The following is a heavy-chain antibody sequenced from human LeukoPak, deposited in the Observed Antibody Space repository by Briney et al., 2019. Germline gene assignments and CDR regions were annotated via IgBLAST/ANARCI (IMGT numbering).Heavy chain of an antibody. D-gene: IGHD1-26*01. J-gene: IGHJ5*02. V-gene: IGHV4-59*01. Sequence: SETLSLTCTVSGGSISTYYWSWIRQPPGKGLEWIGYIYYTGSTSYNPSLKSRVTMSLGASKNQFSLELNSVTPADTAVYYCARGGNYWPQWWFDPWGRGTLVSVSS. CDR1: GGSISTYY. CDR2: IYYTGST. CDR3: ARGGNYWPQWWFDP.